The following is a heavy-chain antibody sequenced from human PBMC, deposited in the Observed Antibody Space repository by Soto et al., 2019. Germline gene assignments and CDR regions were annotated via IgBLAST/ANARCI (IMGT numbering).Heavy chain of an antibody. Sequence: QVQLVESGGGVVQPGRSLRLSCAASGFTFSSYAMHWVRQAPGKGLEWVAVISYDGSNKYYADSVKGRFTISRDNYKNTLYLQMNSLRAEDTAVYYCASPIAAAGSYYYYYGMDVWGQGTTVTVSS. CDR2: ISYDGSNK. D-gene: IGHD6-13*01. CDR3: ASPIAAAGSYYYYYGMDV. V-gene: IGHV3-30-3*01. J-gene: IGHJ6*02. CDR1: GFTFSSYA.